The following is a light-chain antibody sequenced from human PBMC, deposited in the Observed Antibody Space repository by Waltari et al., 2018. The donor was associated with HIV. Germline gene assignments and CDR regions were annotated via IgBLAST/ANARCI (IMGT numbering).Light chain of an antibody. V-gene: IGLV1-40*01. CDR2: HNR. Sequence: QSVLTQPPSVSGAPGQTVTISCTGTSSNIGAPYDVHWFQQLPGTVPKVLFYHNRGRPSGVPDRFSGSKSGTSASLAITGLQAEDEADYYGQSYDSSLSGWVFGGGTSVTVL. CDR3: QSYDSSLSGWV. CDR1: SSNIGAPYD. J-gene: IGLJ3*02.